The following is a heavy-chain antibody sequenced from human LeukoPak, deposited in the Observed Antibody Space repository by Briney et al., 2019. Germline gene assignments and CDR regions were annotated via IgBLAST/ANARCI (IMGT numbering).Heavy chain of an antibody. V-gene: IGHV1-2*02. Sequence: ASVKVSCKASGYTFSDYYMHWVRQAPGQGLEWMGWINPNSGDTHYAQMFQGRVTMTRDTSINAAYMELRRVRSDDTAVYYCAKSAQYSSAWFNGCFDYWGQGSLVTVSS. CDR3: AKSAQYSSAWFNGCFDY. CDR1: GYTFSDYY. J-gene: IGHJ4*02. D-gene: IGHD4-11*01. CDR2: INPNSGDT.